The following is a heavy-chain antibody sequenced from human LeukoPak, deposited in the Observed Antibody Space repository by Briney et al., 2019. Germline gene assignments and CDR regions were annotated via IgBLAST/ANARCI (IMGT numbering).Heavy chain of an antibody. V-gene: IGHV3-74*01. J-gene: IGHJ3*01. D-gene: IGHD3-10*01. Sequence: GGSLRLSCAASGFTFSSYWMYWVRQAPGKGLVWVSRINSDKSSTSYADSVKGRFTISRDNAKSTLYLQMNSLRAEDTAVYYCARDWTFTRFSGSHPCAFDVWGQGTMVTVSS. CDR1: GFTFSSYW. CDR3: ARDWTFTRFSGSHPCAFDV. CDR2: INSDKSST.